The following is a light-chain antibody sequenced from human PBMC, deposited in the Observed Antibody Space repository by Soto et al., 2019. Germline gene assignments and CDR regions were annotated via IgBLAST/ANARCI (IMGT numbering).Light chain of an antibody. CDR2: DVS. CDR1: SSDVGGYNY. J-gene: IGLJ1*01. CDR3: RSYTGSSTPV. Sequence: QSVLTQPASVSGSPGQSITISCTGTSSDVGGYNYVSWYQQHPGKAPKLMIYDVSNRPSGVSNRFSGSKSGNTASLTISGPRVGDGANYYCRSYTGSSTPVFGPGTKVTVL. V-gene: IGLV2-14*01.